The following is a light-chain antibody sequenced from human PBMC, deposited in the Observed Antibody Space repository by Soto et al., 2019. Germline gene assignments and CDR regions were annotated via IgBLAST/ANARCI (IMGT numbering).Light chain of an antibody. CDR3: QQFGNVPLT. CDR1: RDITDY. V-gene: IGKV1-33*01. J-gene: IGKJ4*01. Sequence: DTQMTQSPSSLSASVGDGVTITCQASRDITDYLNWYQQKPGKAPKLLIYDASNLGTGVPSRFSGSGSGTDFTLTITSLQPEDIATYYCQQFGNVPLTFGGGTKVDIK. CDR2: DAS.